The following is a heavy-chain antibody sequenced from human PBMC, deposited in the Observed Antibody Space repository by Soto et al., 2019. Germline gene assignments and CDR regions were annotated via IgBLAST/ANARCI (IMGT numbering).Heavy chain of an antibody. CDR3: GRVPNGNHIGAFEM. V-gene: IGHV3-23*01. CDR2: IGGTGAPT. Sequence: EVQLLESGGGLEQPGGSLTISCAASGFTFFNYAMTWVRQAPGKGLEWVSSIGGTGAPTKYADSVKDRFIISRDNSKNTVYLQLSSLRPEDTAVYYCGRVPNGNHIGAFEMWGQGTVVTVSS. D-gene: IGHD2-8*01. J-gene: IGHJ3*02. CDR1: GFTFFNYA.